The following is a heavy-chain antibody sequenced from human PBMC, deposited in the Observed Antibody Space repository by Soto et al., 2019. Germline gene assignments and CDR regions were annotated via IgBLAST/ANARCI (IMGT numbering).Heavy chain of an antibody. V-gene: IGHV3-30*18. J-gene: IGHJ6*02. CDR3: AKDVHCRSSTSSYYYYGMDV. Sequence: GGSLRLSCAASGFTFSSYGMHWVRQAPGKGLEWVAVISYDGSNKYYADSVKGRFTISRDNSKNTLYLQMNSLRAEDTAVYYCAKDVHCRSSTSSYYYYGMDVWGQGTTVTVSS. CDR1: GFTFSSYG. D-gene: IGHD2-2*01. CDR2: ISYDGSNK.